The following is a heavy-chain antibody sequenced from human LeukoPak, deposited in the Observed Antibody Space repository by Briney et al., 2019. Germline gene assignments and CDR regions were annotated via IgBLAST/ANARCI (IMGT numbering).Heavy chain of an antibody. CDR1: GFDFADQA. CDR3: ATACTLTSCYTPAY. CDR2: ISGSGAST. D-gene: IGHD2-2*01. Sequence: GGSLRLSCVASGFDFADQAMHWVRQAPGKGLGWVSGISGSGASTFYADSVKGRFTISRDDSENTLYLHMGSLRAEDTAIYYCATACTLTSCYTPAYWGQGTLVTVSS. J-gene: IGHJ4*02. V-gene: IGHV3-23*01.